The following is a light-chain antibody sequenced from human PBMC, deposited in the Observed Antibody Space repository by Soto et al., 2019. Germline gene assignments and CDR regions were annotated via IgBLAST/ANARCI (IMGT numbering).Light chain of an antibody. J-gene: IGKJ4*01. Sequence: EIVLTQSPATLSLSPGERATLSCRASQSISFYLTWYQHKPGQAPRVLIYDASNRATGIPGRFSGSGSGTDFTLTISSLEPDDFAVYYCQQRSNWPLTFGGGTKVDIK. CDR2: DAS. CDR3: QQRSNWPLT. CDR1: QSISFY. V-gene: IGKV3-11*01.